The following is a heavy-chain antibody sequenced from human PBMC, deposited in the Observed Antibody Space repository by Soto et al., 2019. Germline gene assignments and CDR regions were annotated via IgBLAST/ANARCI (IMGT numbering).Heavy chain of an antibody. Sequence: SETLSLTCDVSGDFLTTYYWNWIRQSPGKGLEWIGYIFYGGHTNYNPALRGRATISVDTSKNQFSLKLSSVTAADTAVYYCARSPQYSSGWNGGFDYWGQGTLVTVSS. J-gene: IGHJ4*02. CDR3: ARSPQYSSGWNGGFDY. CDR1: GDFLTTYY. V-gene: IGHV4-59*01. CDR2: IFYGGHT. D-gene: IGHD6-19*01.